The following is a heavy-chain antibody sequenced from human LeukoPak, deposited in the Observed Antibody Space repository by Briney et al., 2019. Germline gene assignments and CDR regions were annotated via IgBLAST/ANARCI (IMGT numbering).Heavy chain of an antibody. D-gene: IGHD5-24*01. CDR1: GFTFSNYA. CDR2: IKQDGSNS. J-gene: IGHJ4*02. V-gene: IGHV3-7*01. CDR3: ANLWEMGY. Sequence: GGSLRLSCAASGFTFSNYAMTWVRQAPGKGLEWVANIKQDGSNSYYLDSVRGRFTISRDNAKNSLFLQMNSLRAEDTAVYYCANLWEMGYWGQGTLVTVSS.